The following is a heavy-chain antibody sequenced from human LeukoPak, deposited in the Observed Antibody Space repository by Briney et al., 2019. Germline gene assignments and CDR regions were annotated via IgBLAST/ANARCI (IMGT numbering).Heavy chain of an antibody. CDR3: AKISSPYYYGSGSYLIDY. J-gene: IGHJ4*02. Sequence: PGGSLRLSCAASGFTFSDYYMSWIRQAPGKGLEWVAFIRYDGSNKYYADSVKGRFTISRDNSKNTLYLQMNSLRAEDTAVYYCAKISSPYYYGSGSYLIDYWGQGTLVTVSS. D-gene: IGHD3-10*01. CDR1: GFTFSDYY. V-gene: IGHV3-30*02. CDR2: IRYDGSNK.